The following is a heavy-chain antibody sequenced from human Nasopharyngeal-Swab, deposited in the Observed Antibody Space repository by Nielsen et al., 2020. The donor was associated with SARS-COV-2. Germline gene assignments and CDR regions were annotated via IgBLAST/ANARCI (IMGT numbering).Heavy chain of an antibody. Sequence: WIRQPPGEGLEWIGSIYYSGSTYYNPSLKSRVTISVDTSKNQFSLKLSSVTAADTAVYYCARRLLYHGMDVWGQGTTVTVSS. D-gene: IGHD2-15*01. J-gene: IGHJ6*02. CDR2: IYYSGST. V-gene: IGHV4-39*07. CDR3: ARRLLYHGMDV.